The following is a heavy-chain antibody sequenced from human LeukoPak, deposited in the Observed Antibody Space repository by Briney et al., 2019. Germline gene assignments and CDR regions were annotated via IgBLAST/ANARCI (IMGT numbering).Heavy chain of an antibody. CDR1: GVTFSDYW. Sequence: GGSLRLSCAVSGVTFSDYWINWVSQAPGKGLEWVASISQNGGEKSYVASVKGRFTSSRDNPKNSLYLQMSSLRAEDTSVYYCARDGTAAGLYFDLWGQGTLVTVSS. V-gene: IGHV3-7*01. CDR3: ARDGTAAGLYFDL. D-gene: IGHD6-13*01. J-gene: IGHJ4*01. CDR2: ISQNGGEK.